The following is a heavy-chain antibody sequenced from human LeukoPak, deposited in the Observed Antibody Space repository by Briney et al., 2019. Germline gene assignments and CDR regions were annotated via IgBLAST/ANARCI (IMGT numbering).Heavy chain of an antibody. CDR3: AREDRCGSCYSGPLL. CDR2: IYSGGST. Sequence: GGSLRLSCAASGLTVSGNYMSWVRQAPGKGLEWVSVIYSGGSTYYADSVTGRFTISRDNSKNTLYLQMNSLRAEDTAVYYCAREDRCGSCYSGPLLWGQGTLVTVSS. D-gene: IGHD2-15*01. CDR1: GLTVSGNY. J-gene: IGHJ4*02. V-gene: IGHV3-66*01.